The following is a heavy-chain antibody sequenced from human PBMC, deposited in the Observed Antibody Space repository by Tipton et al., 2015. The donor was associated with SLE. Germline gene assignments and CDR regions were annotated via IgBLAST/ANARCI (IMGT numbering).Heavy chain of an antibody. Sequence: QSGAEVKKPGSSVKVSCKASGGTFSSYAISWVRQAPGQGLEWMGGIIPIFGTANYAQKFQGRVTITADESTSTAHMELSSLRSEDTAVYYCARDQGIAAAEPLLDFAYWGQGTLVTVSS. V-gene: IGHV1-69*01. D-gene: IGHD6-13*01. J-gene: IGHJ4*02. CDR2: IIPIFGTA. CDR1: GGTFSSYA. CDR3: ARDQGIAAAEPLLDFAY.